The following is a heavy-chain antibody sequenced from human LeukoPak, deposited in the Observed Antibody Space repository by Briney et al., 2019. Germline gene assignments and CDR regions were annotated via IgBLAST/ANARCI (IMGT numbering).Heavy chain of an antibody. Sequence: GGSLRLSCAASGFTLSSYNMNRVRQAPGKGLEWVSWISTSRSGIYYADSVKGRFTISRDNARNSLYLQTNSLRAEDTAMYYCARDRGGYKPSDAFDIWGQGTMVTVSS. D-gene: IGHD3-22*01. J-gene: IGHJ3*02. CDR3: ARDRGGYKPSDAFDI. V-gene: IGHV3-21*01. CDR1: GFTLSSYN. CDR2: ISTSRSGI.